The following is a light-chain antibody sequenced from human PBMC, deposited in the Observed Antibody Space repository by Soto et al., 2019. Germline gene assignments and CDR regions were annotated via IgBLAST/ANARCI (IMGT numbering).Light chain of an antibody. V-gene: IGKV3-15*01. Sequence: EIVMTQSPATLSVSPGERATLSCRASQRVSSNLAWYQQKPGQAPRLLIYGASTRATGIPARFSGSGSGTEFTLTISSLQYEDFAVYYCQQYTNCPPWTFCQGTNLEIK. CDR2: GAS. CDR1: QRVSSN. J-gene: IGKJ1*01. CDR3: QQYTNCPPWT.